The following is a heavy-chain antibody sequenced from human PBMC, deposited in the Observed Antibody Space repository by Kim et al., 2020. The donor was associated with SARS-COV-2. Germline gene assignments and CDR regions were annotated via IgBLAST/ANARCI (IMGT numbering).Heavy chain of an antibody. CDR1: GYTFTSYD. D-gene: IGHD5-12*01. Sequence: ASVKVSCKASGYTFTSYDINWVRQATGQGLEWMGWMNPNSGNTGYAQKFQGRVTMTRNTSISIAYMELSSLRSEDTAVYYCATGIVATIRLNYWGQGTLVTVSS. J-gene: IGHJ4*02. CDR2: MNPNSGNT. V-gene: IGHV1-8*01. CDR3: ATGIVATIRLNY.